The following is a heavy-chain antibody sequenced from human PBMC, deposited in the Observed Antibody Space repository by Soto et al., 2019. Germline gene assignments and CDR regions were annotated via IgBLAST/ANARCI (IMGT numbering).Heavy chain of an antibody. J-gene: IGHJ4*02. V-gene: IGHV3-64D*08. CDR3: VRTYSGTWPYYFDY. CDR1: GFAFSSYA. CDR2: ISSHVSST. D-gene: IGHD6-13*01. Sequence: CSAAGFAFSSYAMHWVRQAPGKGLEYVSAISSHVSSTYYADSVKDRFTISRDNSRNTLYLQMSSLKTEDTAVYFCVRTYSGTWPYYFDYWGQGTLVIVSS.